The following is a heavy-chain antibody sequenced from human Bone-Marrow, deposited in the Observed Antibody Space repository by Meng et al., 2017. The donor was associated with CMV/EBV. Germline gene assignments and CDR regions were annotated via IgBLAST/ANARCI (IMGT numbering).Heavy chain of an antibody. CDR3: AREGDYNGYYYGMDV. J-gene: IGHJ6*02. CDR2: ISSSGSTI. D-gene: IGHD4-11*01. Sequence: GGSLRLSCTASGFTFSTYAMHWVRQAPGKGLEWVSYISSSGSTIYYADSVKGRFTISRDNAKNSLYLQMNSLRVEDTALYYCAREGDYNGYYYGMDVWGQGTTVTVSS. V-gene: IGHV3-48*04. CDR1: GFTFSTYA.